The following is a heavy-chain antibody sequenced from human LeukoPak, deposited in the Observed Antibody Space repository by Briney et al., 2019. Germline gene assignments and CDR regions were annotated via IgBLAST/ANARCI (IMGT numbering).Heavy chain of an antibody. CDR1: GGSISSGDYY. V-gene: IGHV4-30-4*01. CDR3: ARYCSGGSCYDDSDY. J-gene: IGHJ4*02. D-gene: IGHD2-15*01. CDR2: IYYSGST. Sequence: SETLSLTCTVSGGSISSGDYYWSWIRQPPGKGLEWIGYIYYSGSTYHNPSLKSRVTISVDTSKNQFSLKLSSVTAADTAVYYCARYCSGGSCYDDSDYWGQGTLVTVSS.